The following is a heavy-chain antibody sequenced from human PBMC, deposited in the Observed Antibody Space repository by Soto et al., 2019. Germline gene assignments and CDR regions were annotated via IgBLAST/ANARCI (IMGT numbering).Heavy chain of an antibody. J-gene: IGHJ4*02. V-gene: IGHV1-18*01. Sequence: QVQLVQSGAEVKKPGASVKVSCKASGYTFTSYGISWVRQARGQGLERMGWISAYNGNTNYAQKLQGRVTMSTDTSTSTAYMELTSLRSDDTAVYYCAREAYSGYDFDYGDYLTDYWGQGTLVTVSS. CDR2: ISAYNGNT. CDR1: GYTFTSYG. CDR3: AREAYSGYDFDYGDYLTDY. D-gene: IGHD5-12*01.